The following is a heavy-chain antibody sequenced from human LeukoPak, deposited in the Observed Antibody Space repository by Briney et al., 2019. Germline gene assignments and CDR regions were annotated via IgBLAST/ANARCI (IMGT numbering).Heavy chain of an antibody. CDR1: GYSISSGYY. V-gene: IGHV4-38-2*02. CDR3: ATSSDSSSSPFDY. D-gene: IGHD6-6*01. Sequence: SETLSLTCTVSGYSISSGYYWGWIRQPPGKGLEGIGSIYHSGSTYYNPSLKSRVTISVDTYKNQFSLKLSSVTAAGTAVYYCATSSDSSSSPFDYWGQGTLVSVSS. CDR2: IYHSGST. J-gene: IGHJ4*02.